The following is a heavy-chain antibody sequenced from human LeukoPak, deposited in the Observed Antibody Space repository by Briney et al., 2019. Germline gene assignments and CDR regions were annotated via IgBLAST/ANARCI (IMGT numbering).Heavy chain of an antibody. CDR3: ARVVEHCSSTSCYRGDDAFDI. CDR1: GYTFTGYY. CDR2: INPNSGGT. V-gene: IGHV1-2*02. J-gene: IGHJ3*02. Sequence: GASVKVSCKASGYTFTGYYMHWVRQAPGQGLEWMGWINPNSGGTNYAQKFQGRVTMTRDTSISTAYMELSRLRSDDTAVYYCARVVEHCSSTSCYRGDDAFDIWGLGTMVTVSS. D-gene: IGHD2-2*01.